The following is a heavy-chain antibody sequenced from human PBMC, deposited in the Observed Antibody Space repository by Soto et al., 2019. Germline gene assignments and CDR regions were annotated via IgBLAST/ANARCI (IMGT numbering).Heavy chain of an antibody. CDR2: IRSKAYDYTT. Sequence: EAQLVESGGGLVQPGESLILSCAGSGFTLSGSTMHWVRQAPGKGLEWVGRIRSKAYDYTTGYAASVRGRFTISRDDSKNTAYLQMNGLKTEDTAIYYCTRHEYYYGSGSYQTFDFWGQGTLVTVSS. V-gene: IGHV3-73*02. J-gene: IGHJ4*02. CDR1: GFTLSGST. CDR3: TRHEYYYGSGSYQTFDF. D-gene: IGHD3-10*01.